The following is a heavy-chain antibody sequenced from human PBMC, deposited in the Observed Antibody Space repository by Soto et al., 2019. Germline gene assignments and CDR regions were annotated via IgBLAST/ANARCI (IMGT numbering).Heavy chain of an antibody. D-gene: IGHD3-10*01. CDR2: IYPGDSDT. Sequence: PGESLKISCQGSGYRFTSYWIAWVRQNPWKGLEWMGIIYPGDSDTRYSPSFQGQVTISADKSISTTSLQWSSLKAADTAMYYCARAYFYDSGSFHFFDYWGQGALVTVSS. CDR3: ARAYFYDSGSFHFFDY. V-gene: IGHV5-51*01. J-gene: IGHJ4*02. CDR1: GYRFTSYW.